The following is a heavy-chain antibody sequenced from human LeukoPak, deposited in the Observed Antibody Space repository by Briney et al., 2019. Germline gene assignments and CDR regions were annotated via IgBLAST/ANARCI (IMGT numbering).Heavy chain of an antibody. CDR3: ASRSVVDGDYVPFDY. D-gene: IGHD4-17*01. CDR1: RYTLTELS. V-gene: IGHV1-24*01. J-gene: IGHJ4*02. Sequence: ASVKVFCKVSRYTLTELSMHWVRQAPGKGLEWMGGFDPEDGETIYAQKFQGRVTMTEDTSTDTAYMELSSLRSEDTAVYYCASRSVVDGDYVPFDYWGQGTLVTVSS. CDR2: FDPEDGET.